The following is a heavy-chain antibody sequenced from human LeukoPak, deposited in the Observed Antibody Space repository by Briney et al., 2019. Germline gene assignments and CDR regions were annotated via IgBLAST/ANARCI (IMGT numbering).Heavy chain of an antibody. J-gene: IGHJ6*02. CDR1: GGSFSGYY. CDR3: ANRNSSGMDV. CDR2: INHSGST. V-gene: IGHV4-34*01. Sequence: PSETLSLTCAVYGGSFSGYYWSLIRQPPGKGLEWIGEINHSGSTNYNPSLKSRVTISVDTSKNQFSLKLSSVTAADTAVYYCANRNSSGMDVWGRGTTVTVSS. D-gene: IGHD1-14*01.